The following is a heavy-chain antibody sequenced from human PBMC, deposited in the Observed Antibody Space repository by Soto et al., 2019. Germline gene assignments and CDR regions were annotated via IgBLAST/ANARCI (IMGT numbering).Heavy chain of an antibody. CDR1: GFTFSSYW. CDR3: ARDYQGY. D-gene: IGHD2-2*01. V-gene: IGHV3-7*04. CDR2: IKQDGSEK. Sequence: GSLRLSCAASGFTFSSYWMTWVRQAPGKGLEWVASIKQDGSEKYYVESVRGRFTISRDNAKNSLFLQMNTLRVDDTAVYYCARDYQGYWGQGTLVTVSS. J-gene: IGHJ4*02.